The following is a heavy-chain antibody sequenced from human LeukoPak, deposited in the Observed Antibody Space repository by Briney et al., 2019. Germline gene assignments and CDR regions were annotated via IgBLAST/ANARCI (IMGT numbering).Heavy chain of an antibody. CDR3: ARSRDTWIFDY. V-gene: IGHV4-31*03. J-gene: IGHJ4*02. Sequence: PSETLSLTCTVSGGSISSGGYYWSWIRQHPGKGLEWIGYIYYSGSTYYNPSLKSRVTISVDTSKNQFSLKLSSVTAADTAVYYCARSRDTWIFDYWGQGTLVTVSS. CDR2: IYYSGST. D-gene: IGHD5-12*01. CDR1: GGSISSGGYY.